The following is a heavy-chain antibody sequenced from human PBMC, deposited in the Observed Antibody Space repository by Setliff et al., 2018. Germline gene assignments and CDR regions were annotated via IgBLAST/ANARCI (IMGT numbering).Heavy chain of an antibody. D-gene: IGHD3-3*01. CDR2: INPNSGGT. Sequence: ASVKVSCKASGYTFTGYYIHWVRQAPGQGLEWMGWINPNSGGTNYAQKFQGRVTMTRDTSISTAYMELSRLRSDDTAVYYCARMSRYSEFWSGYAEDYYSSYIDVWGTGATVTVSS. J-gene: IGHJ6*03. CDR3: ARMSRYSEFWSGYAEDYYSSYIDV. CDR1: GYTFTGYY. V-gene: IGHV1-2*02.